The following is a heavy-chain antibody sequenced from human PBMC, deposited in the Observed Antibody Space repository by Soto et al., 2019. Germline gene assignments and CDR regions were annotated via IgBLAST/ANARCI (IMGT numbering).Heavy chain of an antibody. CDR1: GGSISSYY. J-gene: IGHJ5*02. D-gene: IGHD3-3*01. Sequence: SETLSLTCTVSGGSISSYYWSWIRQPPGKGLEWIGYIYYSGSTNYNPSLKSRVTISVDTSKNQFSLKLSSVTAADTAVYYCARDHRSGYYDFWSGSIITGNWFDPWGQGTLVTVSS. CDR2: IYYSGST. V-gene: IGHV4-59*01. CDR3: ARDHRSGYYDFWSGSIITGNWFDP.